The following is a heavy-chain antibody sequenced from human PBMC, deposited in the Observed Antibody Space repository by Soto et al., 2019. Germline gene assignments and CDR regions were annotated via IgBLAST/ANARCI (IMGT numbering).Heavy chain of an antibody. Sequence: SETLSLTCTVSGASVSTGYWSWLRQPPGKGLEWIGFMYYSGSFNYNPSLTSRVTISVDTSENQFSLKVTSVTADDTAVYYCARVVIVATSYYFDYWGQGTLVTVS. J-gene: IGHJ4*02. V-gene: IGHV4-59*02. CDR2: MYYSGSF. CDR1: GASVSTGY. D-gene: IGHD5-12*01. CDR3: ARVVIVATSYYFDY.